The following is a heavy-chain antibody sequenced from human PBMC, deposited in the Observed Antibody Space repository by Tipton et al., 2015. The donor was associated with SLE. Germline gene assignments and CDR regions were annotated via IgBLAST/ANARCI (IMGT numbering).Heavy chain of an antibody. CDR1: GGSISSSSYY. J-gene: IGHJ4*02. CDR2: IYYSGST. V-gene: IGHV4-39*07. CDR3: ARDRMAGFYFDY. Sequence: TLSLTCTVSGGSISSSSYYWGWIRQPPGKGLEWIGSIYYSGSTYYNPSLKSRVTISVDTPKNQFSLKLSSVTAADTAVYYCARDRMAGFYFDYWGQGTLVTVSS. D-gene: IGHD6-19*01.